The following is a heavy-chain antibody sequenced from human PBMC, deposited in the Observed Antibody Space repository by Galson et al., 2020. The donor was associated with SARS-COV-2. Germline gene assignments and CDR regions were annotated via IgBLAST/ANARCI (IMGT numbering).Heavy chain of an antibody. CDR3: ARQGVNMIVLVTVPGWYFDL. V-gene: IGHV4-38-2*02. CDR2: VYPSGTT. CDR1: GYSVSTTNY. Sequence: SETLSLTCTVSGYSVSTTNYWGWVRQPPGRGLEWIASVYPSGTTYYNPSLKSRVTISVDTSKNQFSLRLDSVTAADTALYYCARQGVNMIVLVTVPGWYFDLWGSGTLVTVSS. D-gene: IGHD3-22*01. J-gene: IGHJ2*01.